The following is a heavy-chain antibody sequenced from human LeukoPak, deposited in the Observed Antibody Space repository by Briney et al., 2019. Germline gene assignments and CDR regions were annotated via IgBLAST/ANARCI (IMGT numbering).Heavy chain of an antibody. D-gene: IGHD5-18*01. V-gene: IGHV4-30-4*08. CDR2: IYYSGST. CDR3: ARVLQWGYSSP. J-gene: IGHJ4*02. CDR1: GGSIRSGDYY. Sequence: SETLSLTCTVSGGSIRSGDYYWSWIRQPPGKGLEWFGYIYYSGSTYYNPSLKSRVTISVDTSKNQFSLKLSSVTAADTAVYYCARVLQWGYSSPWGQGTLVTVSS.